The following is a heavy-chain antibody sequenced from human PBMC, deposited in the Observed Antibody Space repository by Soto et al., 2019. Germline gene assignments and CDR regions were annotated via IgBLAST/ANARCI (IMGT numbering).Heavy chain of an antibody. CDR3: ARGREVVPAAIGYYYYYYGMDV. Sequence: ASVKVSCKASGYTFTSYVINWVRQATGQGLEWMGWMNPNSGNTGYAQKFQGRVTMTRNTSISTAYMELSSLRSEDTAVYYCARGREVVPAAIGYYYYYYGMDVWGQGTTVTVSS. D-gene: IGHD2-2*01. CDR2: MNPNSGNT. CDR1: GYTFTSYV. V-gene: IGHV1-8*01. J-gene: IGHJ6*02.